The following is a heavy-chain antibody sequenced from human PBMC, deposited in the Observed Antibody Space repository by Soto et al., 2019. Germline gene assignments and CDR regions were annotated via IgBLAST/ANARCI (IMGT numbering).Heavy chain of an antibody. V-gene: IGHV1-3*01. Sequence: GASVKVSCKASGYTFSSYGINWVRQAPGQGLEWMGWINAGNGNTKYSQKFQGRVTITRDTSATTAYMELSSLRAEDTAVYYCARCIVVAGMVDYWSQGTLVTVSA. CDR2: INAGNGNT. CDR3: ARCIVVAGMVDY. J-gene: IGHJ4*02. D-gene: IGHD6-19*01. CDR1: GYTFSSYG.